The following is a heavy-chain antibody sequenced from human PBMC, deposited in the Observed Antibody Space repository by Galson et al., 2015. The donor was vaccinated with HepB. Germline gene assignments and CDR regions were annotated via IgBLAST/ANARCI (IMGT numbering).Heavy chain of an antibody. Sequence: SVKVSCKASGYTFTSYAMHWVRQAPGQRLEWMGWINAGNGNTKYSQKFQGRVTITRDTSASTAYMELSSLRSEDTAVYYCARGVAGGYYYYMDVWGKGTTVTVSS. V-gene: IGHV1-3*01. CDR1: GYTFTSYA. CDR2: INAGNGNT. CDR3: ARGVAGGYYYYMDV. D-gene: IGHD6-19*01. J-gene: IGHJ6*03.